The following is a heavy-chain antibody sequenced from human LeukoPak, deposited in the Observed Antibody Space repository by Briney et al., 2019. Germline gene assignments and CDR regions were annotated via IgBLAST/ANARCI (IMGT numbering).Heavy chain of an antibody. J-gene: IGHJ4*02. V-gene: IGHV1-2*04. CDR1: GYTFTGYD. Sequence: ASVTVSCKASGYTFTGYDIHWVRQAPGQGLEWMGWINPNSGGTKYAQKFQGWVTMTRDTSINTVYMELSRLRSDDTAVYYCARGWELLVGGDFDYWGQGTLVTVSS. CDR2: INPNSGGT. D-gene: IGHD1-26*01. CDR3: ARGWELLVGGDFDY.